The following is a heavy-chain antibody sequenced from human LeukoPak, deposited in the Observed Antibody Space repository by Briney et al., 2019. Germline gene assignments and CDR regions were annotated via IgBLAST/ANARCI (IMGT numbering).Heavy chain of an antibody. V-gene: IGHV4-59*01. CDR2: IYYSGST. CDR3: ARDRAGSPNWFDP. Sequence: PSETLSLTCTVSGGSISSYYWSWIRQPPGKGLEWIGYIYYSGSTNYNPSLKSRVTISVDTSKNQFSLKLSSVTAADTAVYYCARDRAGSPNWFDPWGQGTLVTVSS. D-gene: IGHD3-10*01. CDR1: GGSISSYY. J-gene: IGHJ5*02.